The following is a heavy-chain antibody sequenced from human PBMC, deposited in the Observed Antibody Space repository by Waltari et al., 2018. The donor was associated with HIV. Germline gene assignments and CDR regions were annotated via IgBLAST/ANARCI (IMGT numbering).Heavy chain of an antibody. D-gene: IGHD3-3*01. J-gene: IGHJ4*02. CDR2: IYSDGAI. CDR1: GFAVRSNY. CDR3: ARDRGGNFWSAHKPAFLDY. Sequence: DVKLVESGGGLVPPGGSLRLSCADSGFAVRSNYMSWVRQAPGRGLEGVSVIYSDGAIYFTDSVKGRFIVSRDTSKNVVYLQMNSLGVEDTAVYFCARDRGGNFWSAHKPAFLDYWGQGTLVSVSS. V-gene: IGHV3-66*01.